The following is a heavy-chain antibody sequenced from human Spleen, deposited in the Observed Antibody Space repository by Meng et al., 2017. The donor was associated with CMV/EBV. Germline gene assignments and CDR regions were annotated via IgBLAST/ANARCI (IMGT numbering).Heavy chain of an antibody. D-gene: IGHD3-10*01. V-gene: IGHV1-69*05. CDR2: IIPIFGTA. CDR1: GDTLSSYT. Sequence: SVKVSCKASGDTLSSYTINWVRQAPGQGLEWMGGIIPIFGTANYAQKFQGRVTITTDESTSTAYMELSSLRSEDTAVYYCARGMVRGVMTKGAFDIWGQGTMVTVSS. CDR3: ARGMVRGVMTKGAFDI. J-gene: IGHJ3*02.